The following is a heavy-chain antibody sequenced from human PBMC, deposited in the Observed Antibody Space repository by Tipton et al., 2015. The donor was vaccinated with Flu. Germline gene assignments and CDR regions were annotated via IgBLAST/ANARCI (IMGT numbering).Heavy chain of an antibody. Sequence: SLRLSCAASEFSFDTSDMHWVRQPPGKGLEWVAFTRYDGNNRYYADSVEGRFTISRDNSRNTLYLQMNSLRVEDTGVYYCAKRSAVNWDAFDIWGQGTMVTVSS. D-gene: IGHD1-20*01. J-gene: IGHJ3*02. CDR3: AKRSAVNWDAFDI. CDR2: TRYDGNNR. V-gene: IGHV3-30*02. CDR1: EFSFDTSD.